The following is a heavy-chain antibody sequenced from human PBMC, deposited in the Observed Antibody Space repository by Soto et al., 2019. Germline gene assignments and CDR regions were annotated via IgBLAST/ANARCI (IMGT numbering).Heavy chain of an antibody. Sequence: QVQLVQSGAEVKKPGSSVKVSCKASGGTFSSYAITWVRQAPGQGLEWMGGIIPISGTANYAQKFQGRVTITADESTSTAYMELSSLRSEDTAVYYCARLDQSVYDSWSGGNFDYWGQGTLVTVSS. J-gene: IGHJ4*02. V-gene: IGHV1-69*12. CDR3: ARLDQSVYDSWSGGNFDY. CDR2: IIPISGTA. CDR1: GGTFSSYA. D-gene: IGHD3-3*01.